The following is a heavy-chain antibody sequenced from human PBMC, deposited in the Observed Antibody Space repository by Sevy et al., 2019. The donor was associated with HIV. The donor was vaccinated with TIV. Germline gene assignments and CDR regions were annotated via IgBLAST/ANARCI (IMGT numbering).Heavy chain of an antibody. CDR1: GYTFTSYG. V-gene: IGHV1-18*04. CDR3: ARYFPRIAVADTVYYYYMDV. J-gene: IGHJ6*03. D-gene: IGHD6-19*01. CDR2: ISAYNGNT. Sequence: ASVKVSCKASGYTFTSYGISWVRQAPGQGLEWMGWISAYNGNTNYAQKLQGRVTMTTDTSMSTAYMELRSLRSDDTAVYYCARYFPRIAVADTVYYYYMDVWGKWTTVTVSS.